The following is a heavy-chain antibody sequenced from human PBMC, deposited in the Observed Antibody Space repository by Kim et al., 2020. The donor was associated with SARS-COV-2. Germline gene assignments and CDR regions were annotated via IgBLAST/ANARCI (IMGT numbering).Heavy chain of an antibody. CDR2: ISYDGSNK. Sequence: GGSLRLSCAASGFTFSSYGMHWVRQAPGKGLEWVAVISYDGSNKYYADSVKGRFTISRDNSKNTLYLQMNSLRAEDTAVYYCAKTLSVRIAAAGYFDYWGQGTLVTVSS. D-gene: IGHD6-13*01. CDR3: AKTLSVRIAAAGYFDY. CDR1: GFTFSSYG. V-gene: IGHV3-30*18. J-gene: IGHJ4*02.